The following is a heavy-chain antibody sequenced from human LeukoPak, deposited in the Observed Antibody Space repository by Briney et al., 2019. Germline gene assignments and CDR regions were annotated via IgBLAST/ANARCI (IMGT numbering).Heavy chain of an antibody. D-gene: IGHD6-19*01. Sequence: GGSLRLSCAASGFTFSSYAMSWVRQAPGKGLEWVSGISGSGDSTYYADSVKGRFTISRDNSKNTLYLQMNSLRAEDTAVYYCAKHAVAGTGRGFDYWGQGTLVTVSS. CDR2: ISGSGDST. CDR1: GFTFSSYA. CDR3: AKHAVAGTGRGFDY. V-gene: IGHV3-23*01. J-gene: IGHJ4*02.